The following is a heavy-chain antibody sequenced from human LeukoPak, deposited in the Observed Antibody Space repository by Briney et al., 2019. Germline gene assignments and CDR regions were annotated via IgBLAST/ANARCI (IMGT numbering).Heavy chain of an antibody. CDR3: ARLSISNWFDP. J-gene: IGHJ5*02. D-gene: IGHD3-16*02. Sequence: PSETLSLTCAVSGGSISSSNWWSWVRQPPGKGLEWIGEIYHSGSTNYNPSLKSRVTISVDTSKNQFSLKLSSVTAADTAVYYCARLSISNWFDPWGQGTLVTVSS. CDR2: IYHSGST. V-gene: IGHV4-4*02. CDR1: GGSISSSNW.